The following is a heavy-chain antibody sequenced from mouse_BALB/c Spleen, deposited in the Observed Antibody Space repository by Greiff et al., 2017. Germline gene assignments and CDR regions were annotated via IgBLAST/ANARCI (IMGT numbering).Heavy chain of an antibody. CDR3: ARRRTTASTYYFDY. Sequence: EVQVVESGGGLVKPGGSLKLSCAASGFTFSSYAMSWVRQTPEKRLEWVASISSGGSTYYPDSVKGRFTISRDNARNILYLQMSSLRSEDTAMYYCARRRTTASTYYFDYWGQGTTLTVSS. V-gene: IGHV5-6-5*01. CDR2: ISSGGST. D-gene: IGHD1-2*01. CDR1: GFTFSSYA. J-gene: IGHJ2*01.